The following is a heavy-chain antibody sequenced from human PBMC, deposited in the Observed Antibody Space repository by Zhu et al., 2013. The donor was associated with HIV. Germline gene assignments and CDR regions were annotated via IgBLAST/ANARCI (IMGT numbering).Heavy chain of an antibody. J-gene: IGHJ4*01. Sequence: QVQLVQSGAEVKKPGASVKVSCKASGYTFTSYGISWVRQAPGQGLEWMGWISGYNGNTNYAQKLQGRVTMTRDTSTSTAYMDLRSLRSDDTAVYYCAREPXNRYGGNSLFDYWGQGTLITVSS. CDR3: AREPXNRYGGNSLFDY. CDR2: ISGYNGNT. V-gene: IGHV1-18*01. D-gene: IGHD4-17*01. CDR1: GYTFTSYG.